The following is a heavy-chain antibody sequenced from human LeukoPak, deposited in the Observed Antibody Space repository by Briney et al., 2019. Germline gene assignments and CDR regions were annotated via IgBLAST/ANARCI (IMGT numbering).Heavy chain of an antibody. Sequence: PGGSLRLSCAASGFTFSSYAMSWVRQAPGKGLEWVSAISGSGGSTYYADSVKGRFTIFRDNSKNTLYLQMNSLRAEDTAVYYCAKDLPPTYYYDSSGYYGAFDIWGQGTMVTVSS. CDR1: GFTFSSYA. J-gene: IGHJ3*02. CDR3: AKDLPPTYYYDSSGYYGAFDI. V-gene: IGHV3-23*01. D-gene: IGHD3-22*01. CDR2: ISGSGGST.